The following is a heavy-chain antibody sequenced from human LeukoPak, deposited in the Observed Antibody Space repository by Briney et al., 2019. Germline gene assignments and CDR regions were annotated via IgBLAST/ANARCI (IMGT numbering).Heavy chain of an antibody. CDR3: ATDILGYYDSSGYSYY. Sequence: ASVKVSCKVSGYTLTELSMHWVRQAPGKGLEWMGGSDPEDGETIYAQKLQGRVTMTEDTSTDTAYMELSSLRSEDTAVYYCATDILGYYDSSGYSYYWGQGTLVTVSS. D-gene: IGHD3-22*01. CDR1: GYTLTELS. J-gene: IGHJ4*02. CDR2: SDPEDGET. V-gene: IGHV1-24*01.